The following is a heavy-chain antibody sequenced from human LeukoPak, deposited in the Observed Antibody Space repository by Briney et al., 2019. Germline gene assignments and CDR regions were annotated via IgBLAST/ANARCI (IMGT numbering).Heavy chain of an antibody. D-gene: IGHD6-13*01. J-gene: IGHJ5*02. Sequence: AASVKVSCKASGGTFSSYAISWVRQAPGQGLEWMGGIIPIFGTANYAQKFQGRVTITADESTSTAYMELSSLRSEDTAVYFCARDRSRLATGIGPFDPWGQGTLVTVSS. CDR2: IIPIFGTA. CDR1: GGTFSSYA. CDR3: ARDRSRLATGIGPFDP. V-gene: IGHV1-69*13.